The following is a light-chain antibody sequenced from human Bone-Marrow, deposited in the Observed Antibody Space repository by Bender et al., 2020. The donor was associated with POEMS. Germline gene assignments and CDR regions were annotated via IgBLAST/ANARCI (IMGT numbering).Light chain of an antibody. J-gene: IGLJ2*01. CDR2: SSH. Sequence: QSVLTQPPSASGTPGQRVTISCSGGSSNIGAHAVNWYQHLPGTAPKLLIYSSHRRPSEVPDRFSGSRSGTSASLAISGLQAEDEADYYCCSYAGSYTSVLFGGGTKLTVL. V-gene: IGLV1-44*01. CDR3: CSYAGSYTSVL. CDR1: SSNIGAHA.